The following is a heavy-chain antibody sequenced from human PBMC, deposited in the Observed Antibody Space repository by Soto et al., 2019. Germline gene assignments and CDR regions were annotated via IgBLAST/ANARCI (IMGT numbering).Heavy chain of an antibody. CDR1: GGPISSSSYY. CDR2: IYYSGSP. V-gene: IGHV4-39*07. J-gene: IGHJ4*02. CDR3: PRGGFSSTSCLYFDS. Sequence: SETLSLTFTVSGGPISSSSYYWGWIRQPPGKGLEWIGNIYYSGSPNYNPSLKSRVTISVDTSKNHFSLSLSYVTAADTAVYYCPRGGFSSTSCLYFDSWGQGTRVTVSS. D-gene: IGHD2-2*01.